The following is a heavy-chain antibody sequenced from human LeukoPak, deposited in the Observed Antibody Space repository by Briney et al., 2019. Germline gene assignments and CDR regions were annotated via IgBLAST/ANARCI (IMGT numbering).Heavy chain of an antibody. Sequence: KPSETLSLTCAVYGGSLSVYYWSWIRQPPRKGLEWIGEINHSGSTNYNPSLKSRVTISVDTSKNQFSLKLSSVTAADTAVYYCASRPRITMVRGVIRGGYMDVWGKGTTVTVSS. CDR2: INHSGST. J-gene: IGHJ6*03. D-gene: IGHD3-10*01. V-gene: IGHV4-34*01. CDR3: ASRPRITMVRGVIRGGYMDV. CDR1: GGSLSVYY.